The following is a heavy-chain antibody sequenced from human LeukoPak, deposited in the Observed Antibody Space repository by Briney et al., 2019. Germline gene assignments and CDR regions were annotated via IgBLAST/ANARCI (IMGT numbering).Heavy chain of an antibody. D-gene: IGHD2-2*01. V-gene: IGHV1-2*02. CDR2: TNPSTGGT. CDR3: ARGGAFCSITTCHEFDH. J-gene: IGHJ4*02. Sequence: ASVTVSFKTSVYTFTVSYLHWVRQVPGQGGEWMGWTNPSTGGTKSAQQFEGRVTMTRDTSNTTGYLELRSLRLDDTATYYCARGGAFCSITTCHEFDHWGQGTLVIVSS. CDR1: VYTFTVSY.